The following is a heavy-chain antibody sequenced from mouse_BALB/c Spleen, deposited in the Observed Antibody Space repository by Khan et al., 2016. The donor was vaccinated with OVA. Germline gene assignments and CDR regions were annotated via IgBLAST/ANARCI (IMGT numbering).Heavy chain of an antibody. CDR3: ARQPYYRYNVIDY. Sequence: QVQLKESGPGLVAPSQSLSITCTISGFSLTNYGVHWVRQHPGKGLEWLVVIWSDGSTTYNSALKSRLTITKDNSKSQVFLKMNSLQTDDTAIYFGARQPYYRYNVIDYWGQGTSVTVSA. D-gene: IGHD2-10*01. V-gene: IGHV2-6-1*01. CDR1: GFSLTNYG. CDR2: IWSDGST. J-gene: IGHJ4*01.